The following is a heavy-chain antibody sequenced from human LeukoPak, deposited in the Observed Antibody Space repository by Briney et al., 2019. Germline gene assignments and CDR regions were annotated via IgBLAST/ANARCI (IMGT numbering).Heavy chain of an antibody. D-gene: IGHD6-6*01. CDR2: ISYDGSNK. V-gene: IGHV3-30*18. CDR1: GFTFSSYG. Sequence: GGSLRLSCAASGFTFSSYGMHWVHQAPGKGLEWVAVISYDGSNKYYADSVKGRFTISRDNSKNTLYLQMNSLRAEDTAVYYCAKDQSLAAARPFYYYYYGMDVWGQGTTVTVSS. J-gene: IGHJ6*02. CDR3: AKDQSLAAARPFYYYYYGMDV.